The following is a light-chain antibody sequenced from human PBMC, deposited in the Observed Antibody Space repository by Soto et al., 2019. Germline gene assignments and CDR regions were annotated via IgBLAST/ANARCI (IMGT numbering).Light chain of an antibody. J-gene: IGKJ1*01. CDR2: AAS. CDR1: QGISSY. CDR3: QQYYSYPHT. Sequence: AIRMTQSPSSFSASTGDRVTITCRASQGISSYLAWYQQKPGKAPKLLIYAASTLQSGVPSRFSVSGSGTDFTLTSSCLQSEEFATYYCQQYYSYPHTFGQGTKVEIK. V-gene: IGKV1-8*01.